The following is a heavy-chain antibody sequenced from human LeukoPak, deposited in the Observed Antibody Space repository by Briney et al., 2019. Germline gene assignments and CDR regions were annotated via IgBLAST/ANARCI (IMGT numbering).Heavy chain of an antibody. CDR3: ARDRGATTITPYSY. J-gene: IGHJ4*02. CDR1: GFILSDHY. D-gene: IGHD1-26*01. V-gene: IGHV3-72*01. CDR2: TRNKANSYTT. Sequence: GGSLRLSCAASGFILSDHYIDWVRQAPGKGLEWVGRTRNKANSYTTEYAASVKGRFTISRDDPKNLLYLQMNSLKSEDTAVYYCARDRGATTITPYSYWGQGTLVTVSS.